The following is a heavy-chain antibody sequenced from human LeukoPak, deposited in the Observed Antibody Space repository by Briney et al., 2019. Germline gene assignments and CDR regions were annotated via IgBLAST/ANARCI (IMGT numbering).Heavy chain of an antibody. CDR2: IYTSGST. J-gene: IGHJ4*02. Sequence: PSETLSLTCTVPGGSISSYYWSWIRQPAGKGLEWIGRIYTSGSTNYNPSLKSRVTMSVDTSKNQFSLKLSSVTAADTAVYYCARGADFGVVLFFDYWGQGTLVTVSS. D-gene: IGHD3-3*01. CDR3: ARGADFGVVLFFDY. V-gene: IGHV4-4*07. CDR1: GGSISSYY.